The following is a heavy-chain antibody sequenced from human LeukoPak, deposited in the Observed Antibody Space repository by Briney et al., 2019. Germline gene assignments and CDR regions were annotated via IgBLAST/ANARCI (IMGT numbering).Heavy chain of an antibody. CDR3: ARGYGSGTAIPGYYYYYMDV. Sequence: PSETLSLTCAVYGGSFSGYYWSWIRQPPGKGLEWIGEINHSGSTNYNPSLKSRVTISVDTSKNQFSLKLSSVTAADTAVYYCARGYGSGTAIPGYYYYYMDVWGKGTTVTVSS. CDR1: GGSFSGYY. V-gene: IGHV4-34*01. CDR2: INHSGST. J-gene: IGHJ6*03. D-gene: IGHD3-10*01.